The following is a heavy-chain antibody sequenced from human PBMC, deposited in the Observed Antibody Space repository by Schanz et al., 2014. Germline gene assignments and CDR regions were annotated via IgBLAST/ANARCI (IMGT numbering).Heavy chain of an antibody. J-gene: IGHJ4*02. D-gene: IGHD6-13*01. CDR2: LTGSGTTT. V-gene: IGHV3-23*04. CDR1: GFSFRKSA. Sequence: VYLVESGGGLVQPGGSLRLSCAASGFSFRKSAMSWVRQAPGKGLEWVSALTGSGTTTYYADSVKGRFTISRDNSKNTLDLQMNSLRAEDTAIYYCAKDLAAVGVFDYWGQGSLVTVSP. CDR3: AKDLAAVGVFDY.